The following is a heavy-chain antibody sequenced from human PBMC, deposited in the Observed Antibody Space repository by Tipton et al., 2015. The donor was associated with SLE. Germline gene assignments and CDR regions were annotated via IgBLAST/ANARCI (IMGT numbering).Heavy chain of an antibody. D-gene: IGHD2-2*01. J-gene: IGHJ4*02. CDR1: GFTFSSYA. V-gene: IGHV3-30-3*01. Sequence: SLRLSCAASGFTFSSYAMHWVRQAPGKGLEWVAVISYDGSNKYYADSVKGRFTISRDNSKNTLYLQMNSLRAEDTAVYYCARARGSCLDYWGQGTLVTVSS. CDR2: ISYDGSNK. CDR3: ARARGSCLDY.